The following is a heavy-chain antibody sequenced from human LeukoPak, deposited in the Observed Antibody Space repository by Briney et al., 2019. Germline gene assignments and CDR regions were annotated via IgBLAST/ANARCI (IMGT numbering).Heavy chain of an antibody. D-gene: IGHD4-17*01. CDR2: ISGSGGST. J-gene: IGHJ4*02. Sequence: GGSLRLSCAASGFTFDDYAMHWVRQAPGKGLEWVSGISGSGGSTYYADSVKGRFTISRDNSKNTLYLQMNSLRAEDTAVYYCAKDHTNYGDYGYWGQGTLVTVSS. CDR3: AKDHTNYGDYGY. V-gene: IGHV3-23*01. CDR1: GFTFDDYA.